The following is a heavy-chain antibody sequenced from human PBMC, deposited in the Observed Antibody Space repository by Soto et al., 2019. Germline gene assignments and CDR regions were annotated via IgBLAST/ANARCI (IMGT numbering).Heavy chain of an antibody. D-gene: IGHD6-13*01. CDR1: GGSFSGYY. CDR3: ARSARWSALAAAGTNHYYYGMDV. V-gene: IGHV4-34*01. J-gene: IGHJ6*02. CDR2: INHSGST. Sequence: SETLSLTCAVYGGSFSGYYWSWIRQPPGKGLEWIGEINHSGSTNYNPSLKSRVNISVDTSKNKISLKLSSVTAADTAVYYCARSARWSALAAAGTNHYYYGMDVWGQGTTVT.